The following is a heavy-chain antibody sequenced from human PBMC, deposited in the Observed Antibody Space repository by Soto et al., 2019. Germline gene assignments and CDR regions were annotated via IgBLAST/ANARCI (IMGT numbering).Heavy chain of an antibody. CDR2: ISSSGSTI. V-gene: IGHV3-11*01. Sequence: GGSLRLSCAASGFTFSDYYMSWIRQAPGKGLEWVSYISSSGSTIYYADSVKGRFTISRDNAKNSLYLQMNSLRAEDTAVYYCAKDDLLWYNWLQRGRYYYYGMDVWGQGTTVTVSS. CDR1: GFTFSDYY. J-gene: IGHJ6*02. D-gene: IGHD1-20*01. CDR3: AKDDLLWYNWLQRGRYYYYGMDV.